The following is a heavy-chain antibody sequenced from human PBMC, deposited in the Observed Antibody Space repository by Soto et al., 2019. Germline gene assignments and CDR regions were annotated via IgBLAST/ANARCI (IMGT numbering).Heavy chain of an antibody. Sequence: PSETLSLTCAVYGGSFSGYCWSWIRQPPGKGLEWIGEINHSGSTNYNPSLKSRVTISVDTSKNQFSLKLSSVTAADTAVYYCARRPIAVAGTGGWFDPWGQGTLVTVSS. D-gene: IGHD6-19*01. V-gene: IGHV4-34*01. CDR3: ARRPIAVAGTGGWFDP. CDR2: INHSGST. J-gene: IGHJ5*02. CDR1: GGSFSGYC.